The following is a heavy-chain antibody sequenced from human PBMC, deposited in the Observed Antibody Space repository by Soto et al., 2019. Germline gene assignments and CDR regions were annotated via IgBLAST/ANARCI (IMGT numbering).Heavy chain of an antibody. CDR3: AKGDNLGPKTGYAFDP. V-gene: IGHV6-1*01. CDR1: GDSVSRNTAS. Sequence: SQTLSLTCAISGDSVSRNTASWNWIRQSPSTGLEWLGRTYFRSKWYNDYAVAVKSRIIINPDTSNNQFSLQLNSVTPEDTAVYVCAKGDNLGPKTGYAFDPWGQGIMVTVSS. D-gene: IGHD5-12*01. CDR2: TYFRSKWYN. J-gene: IGHJ5*02.